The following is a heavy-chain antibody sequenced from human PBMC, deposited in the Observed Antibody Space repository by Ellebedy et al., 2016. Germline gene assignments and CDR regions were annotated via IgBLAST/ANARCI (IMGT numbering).Heavy chain of an antibody. J-gene: IGHJ4*02. Sequence: GESLKISCAASGFTFSSYDMHWVRQAPGKGLEWVALISHDGNYKYYADSVKGRFTICRDNSKNTICLQMNSLRAEDTALYYCARGVTTKSKGSSAYDSAPDYWGQGTLVTVSS. V-gene: IGHV3-30-3*01. CDR1: GFTFSSYD. CDR3: ARGVTTKSKGSSAYDSAPDY. CDR2: ISHDGNYK. D-gene: IGHD5-12*01.